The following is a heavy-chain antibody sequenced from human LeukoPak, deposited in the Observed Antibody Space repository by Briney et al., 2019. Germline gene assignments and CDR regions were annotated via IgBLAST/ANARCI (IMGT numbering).Heavy chain of an antibody. Sequence: QTGGSLRLSCAASGSTFSDFWMSWVRQAPGKGLECVASTNEAGGDKLYVDSVKGRFTISRDNSKNSLSLQMNSLTAEDTAIYYCAIATTGRGAFGSWGQGTLVSVSS. D-gene: IGHD1-1*01. V-gene: IGHV3-7*01. CDR3: AIATTGRGAFGS. J-gene: IGHJ4*02. CDR2: TNEAGGDK. CDR1: GSTFSDFW.